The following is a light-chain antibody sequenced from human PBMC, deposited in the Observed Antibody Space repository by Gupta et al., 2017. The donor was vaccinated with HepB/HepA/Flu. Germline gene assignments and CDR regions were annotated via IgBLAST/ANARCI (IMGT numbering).Light chain of an antibody. V-gene: IGLV2-14*03. Sequence: QSALTQPASVSGSPGQSITISCTGTSSDVGGHNYVSWYQQHPGKAPKLMIYDVSNRPAGVSNRFSGSKAGNTASLTISGLQEEDEADYYCSSYTSSSTLVFGGGTKVTVL. CDR3: SSYTSSSTLV. CDR1: SSDVGGHNY. J-gene: IGLJ2*01. CDR2: DVS.